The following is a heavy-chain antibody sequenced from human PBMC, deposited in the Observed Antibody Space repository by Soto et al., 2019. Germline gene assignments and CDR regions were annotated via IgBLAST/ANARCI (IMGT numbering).Heavy chain of an antibody. CDR2: INPNSGDT. V-gene: IGHV1-2*02. CDR1: GYTLTDYY. CDR3: ARYSGIYSYYGMDV. Sequence: QVQLVQSGAEVKKPWASVKFSCKASGYTLTDYYMHWVRRAPGQGLEWMGWINPNSGDTNYAQNFQGRVTTTRDTSISTAYMDLTRLRSDDTAVYYCARYSGIYSYYGMDVWGQGNTVTVSS. D-gene: IGHD1-26*01. J-gene: IGHJ6*02.